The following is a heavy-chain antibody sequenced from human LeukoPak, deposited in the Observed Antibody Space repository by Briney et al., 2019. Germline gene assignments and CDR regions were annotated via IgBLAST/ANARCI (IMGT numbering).Heavy chain of an antibody. CDR2: INWNSGSV. Sequence: SGGSLRLSCAASGFTFNDYAMHWVRRAPGKGLEWVAGINWNSGSVGYGDSVKGRLTISRDNAKNSLYLQMNSLRAEDTAVYYCARGNYDILTGSDYYYYYYMDVWGKGTTVTVSS. J-gene: IGHJ6*03. V-gene: IGHV3-9*01. CDR3: ARGNYDILTGSDYYYYYYMDV. CDR1: GFTFNDYA. D-gene: IGHD3-9*01.